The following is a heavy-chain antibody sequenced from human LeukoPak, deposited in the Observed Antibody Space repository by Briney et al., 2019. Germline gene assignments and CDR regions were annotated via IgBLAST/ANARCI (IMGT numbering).Heavy chain of an antibody. CDR3: AEGYSSGWYAFDS. J-gene: IGHJ4*02. D-gene: IGHD6-19*01. CDR1: GFPFSTYA. Sequence: QSGGSLRLSCAASGFPFSTYAMGWVRQAPGKGLEWVSTIHGASYYADSLRGRFTIPKDNSKNPLYLQMTSLRADDTALYYCAEGYSSGWYAFDSWGQGTLVTVSS. CDR2: IHGAS. V-gene: IGHV3-23*01.